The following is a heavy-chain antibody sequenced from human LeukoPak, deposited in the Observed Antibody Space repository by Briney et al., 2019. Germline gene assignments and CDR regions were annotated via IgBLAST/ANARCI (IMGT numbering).Heavy chain of an antibody. CDR2: IYYSGST. D-gene: IGHD2-2*01. CDR1: GGSISSYY. V-gene: IGHV4-59*01. Sequence: PLETLSLTCTVSGGSISSYYWSWIRQPPGKGLEWIGYIYYSGSTNYNPSLKSRVTISVDTSKNQFSLKLSSVTAADTAVYYCARDRIVVVPAADYYYYYGMDVWGQGTTVTVSS. J-gene: IGHJ6*02. CDR3: ARDRIVVVPAADYYYYYGMDV.